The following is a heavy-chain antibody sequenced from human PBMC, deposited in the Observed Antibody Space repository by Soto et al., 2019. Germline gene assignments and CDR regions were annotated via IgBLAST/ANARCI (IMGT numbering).Heavy chain of an antibody. CDR2: IFYSGTT. V-gene: IGHV4-30-4*08. J-gene: IGHJ6*02. CDR1: GGSISSSSYY. CDR3: ARDLWVEPELYYYGMDV. D-gene: IGHD1-1*01. Sequence: SETLSLTCTVSGGSISSSSYYWGWIRQTPGKGLEWIGHIFYSGTTYYNPSLKSRLTISVDTSKNHFSLRLTSVTAADTAVYYCARDLWVEPELYYYGMDVWGQGTTVTVSS.